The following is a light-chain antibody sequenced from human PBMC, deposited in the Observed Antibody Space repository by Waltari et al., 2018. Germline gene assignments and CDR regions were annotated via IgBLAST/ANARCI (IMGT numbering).Light chain of an antibody. CDR3: YSKDTDGDSQGK. CDR1: GLPTQY. CDR2: DDN. J-gene: IGLJ2*01. V-gene: IGLV3-10*01. Sequence: YELTQPPSVSVSPGQTAAITCSGDGLPTQYAFWYQQKSDQAPVLVMYDDNKRPSGIPGRFSGSSAGAVATLTISGAQVEDEADYYCYSKDTDGDSQGKFGGGTKLTVL.